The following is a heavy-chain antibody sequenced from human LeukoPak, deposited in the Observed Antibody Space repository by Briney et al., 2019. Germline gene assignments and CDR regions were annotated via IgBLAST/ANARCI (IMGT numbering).Heavy chain of an antibody. CDR3: ARGVVVVAATWLDY. CDR1: GGTFSSYA. J-gene: IGHJ4*02. CDR2: IIPIFGTA. D-gene: IGHD2-15*01. Sequence: EASVKVSCKASGGTFSSYAISWVRQAPGPGLEWMGGIIPIFGTANYAQKFQGRVTITTDESTSTAYMELSSLRSEDTAVYYCARGVVVVAATWLDYWGQGTLVTVSS. V-gene: IGHV1-69*05.